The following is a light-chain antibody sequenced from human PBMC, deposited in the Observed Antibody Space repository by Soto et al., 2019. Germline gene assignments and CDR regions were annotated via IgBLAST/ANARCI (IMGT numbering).Light chain of an antibody. Sequence: EIVLTQSPGTLSLSPGERATLSCRASQSVSSNHLAWYQQKPGQAPRLLIYDASSKATGIPDRFSGSGSGTDFTLTISRLEPEDFAVYYCQQYAGSPPYTFGQGTKLEIK. J-gene: IGKJ2*01. CDR1: QSVSSNH. V-gene: IGKV3-20*01. CDR2: DAS. CDR3: QQYAGSPPYT.